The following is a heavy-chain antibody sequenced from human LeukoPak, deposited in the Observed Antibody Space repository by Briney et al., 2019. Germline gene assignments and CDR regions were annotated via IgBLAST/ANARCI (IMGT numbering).Heavy chain of an antibody. V-gene: IGHV3-13*05. J-gene: IGHJ6*02. Sequence: GGSLRLSCEASGITFSTSDMHWVRQAPGKGLEWVSVIGTAGEPYYADSVKGRFTISRENAKTSLYLQMNSLRAGDTAVYYCARGSVRVGMDVWGQGTTVTVSS. CDR3: ARGSVRVGMDV. CDR2: IGTAGEP. CDR1: GITFSTSD. D-gene: IGHD6-13*01.